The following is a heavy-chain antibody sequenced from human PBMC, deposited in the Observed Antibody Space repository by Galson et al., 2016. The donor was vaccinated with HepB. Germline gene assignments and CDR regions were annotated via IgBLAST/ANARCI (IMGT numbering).Heavy chain of an antibody. V-gene: IGHV3-7*03. CDR2: ITEDGREE. CDR3: ARGRALHD. J-gene: IGHJ4*02. CDR1: GFTFTNSY. Sequence: SLRLSCAASGFTFTNSYMTWVRQAPGRGLEWVANITEDGREEDYVDSVKGRFTISRDNARNSLNLQMNSLRAEDTARYYCARGRALHDWGQGTLVTVSS. D-gene: IGHD1-26*01.